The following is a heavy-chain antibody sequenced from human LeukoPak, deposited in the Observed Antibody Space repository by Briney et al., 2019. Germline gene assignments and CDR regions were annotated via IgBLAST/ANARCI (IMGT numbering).Heavy chain of an antibody. D-gene: IGHD2-15*01. Sequence: PSETLSLTCTVSGYSISSGYYWGWIRQPPGKGLEWIGSIYHSGSTYYNPSLKSRVTISVDTSKNQFSLKLSSVTAADTAVYYCARELPDYPFCTGGNCYTQNCLDPWGQGTLVTVS. J-gene: IGHJ5*02. V-gene: IGHV4-38-2*02. CDR1: GYSISSGYY. CDR2: IYHSGST. CDR3: ARELPDYPFCTGGNCYTQNCLDP.